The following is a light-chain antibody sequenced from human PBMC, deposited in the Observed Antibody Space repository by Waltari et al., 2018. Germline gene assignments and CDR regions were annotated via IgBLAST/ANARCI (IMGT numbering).Light chain of an antibody. CDR3: QSYDSSLSGVV. J-gene: IGLJ2*01. CDR1: SSNIGAVYD. V-gene: IGLV1-40*01. CDR2: GNS. Sequence: QSVLTQPPSVSGAPGPRVTRSCTGSSSNIGAVYDVHGYQQLPGTAPKLLIYGNSNRPSGVPDRFSGSKSGTSASLAITGLQAEDEADYYCQSYDSSLSGVVFGGGTKLTVL.